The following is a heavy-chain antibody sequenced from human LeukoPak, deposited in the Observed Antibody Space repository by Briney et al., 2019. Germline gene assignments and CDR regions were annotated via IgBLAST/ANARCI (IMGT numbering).Heavy chain of an antibody. Sequence: PGGSLRLSCAASGFTFSSYAMHWVRQAPGKGLEWVAVISYDGSNKYYADSVKGRFTISRDNSKNTLYLQMNSLRAEDTAVYYCAATNRWELLRGFDYWGQGTLVTVSS. CDR1: GFTFSSYA. CDR3: AATNRWELLRGFDY. J-gene: IGHJ4*02. V-gene: IGHV3-30-3*01. D-gene: IGHD1-26*01. CDR2: ISYDGSNK.